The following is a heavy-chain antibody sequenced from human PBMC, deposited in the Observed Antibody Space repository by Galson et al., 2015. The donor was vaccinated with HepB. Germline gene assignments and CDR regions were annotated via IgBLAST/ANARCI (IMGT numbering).Heavy chain of an antibody. Sequence: SLRLSCAASGFPFHDYSLSWFRQRPGQGLEWVGIIRPRPLGEATEYAASVKGRFTTSRDDSESIVYLQLSSLKVEDTAVYYCTREGTRLLQFPWFDPWGQGTLVTVSP. D-gene: IGHD3-3*01. J-gene: IGHJ5*02. V-gene: IGHV3-49*03. CDR3: TREGTRLLQFPWFDP. CDR1: GFPFHDYS. CDR2: IRPRPLGEAT.